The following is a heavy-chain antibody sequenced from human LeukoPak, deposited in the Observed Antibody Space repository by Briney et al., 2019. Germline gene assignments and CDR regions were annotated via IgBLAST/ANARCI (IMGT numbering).Heavy chain of an antibody. CDR2: ISAYNGNT. D-gene: IGHD2-2*01. CDR3: AREGEIIVVVPAEPHDY. V-gene: IGHV1-18*01. CDR1: GYTFTSYG. Sequence: GASVKVSCKASGYTFTSYGISWVRQAPGQGLEWMGWISAYNGNTNYAQKLQGRVTMTTDTSTSTAYMELRSLRSDDTAVYYCAREGEIIVVVPAEPHDYWGQGTLVTVSS. J-gene: IGHJ4*02.